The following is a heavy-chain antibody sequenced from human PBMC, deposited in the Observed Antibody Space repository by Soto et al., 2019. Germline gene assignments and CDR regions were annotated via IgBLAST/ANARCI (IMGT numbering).Heavy chain of an antibody. V-gene: IGHV4-59*01. D-gene: IGHD6-19*01. CDR3: ARQQWLVLNAFDI. CDR2: IYYSGST. CDR1: GGSISSYY. J-gene: IGHJ3*02. Sequence: QVQLQESGPGLVKPSETLSLTCTVSGGSISSYYWSWIRQPPGKGLEWIGYIYYSGSTNYNPSLKRRFTISVDTSKNQFSLKLSSVTAADTAVYYCARQQWLVLNAFDIWGQGTMVTVSS.